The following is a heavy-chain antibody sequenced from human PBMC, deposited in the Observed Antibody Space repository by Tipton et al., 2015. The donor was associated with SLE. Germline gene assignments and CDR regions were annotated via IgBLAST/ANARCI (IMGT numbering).Heavy chain of an antibody. V-gene: IGHV4-4*08. J-gene: IGHJ4*02. D-gene: IGHD1-26*01. CDR3: ARSESYYSALTY. CDR1: GGSISTYY. Sequence: TLSLTCIVSGGSISTYYWSWIRQPPGKGLEWIGYTHTSGSTNYNPSLNSRVTISVDTSKNQLSLKLTSVTAADTAVYYCARSESYYSALTYWGQGTLVTVSS. CDR2: THTSGST.